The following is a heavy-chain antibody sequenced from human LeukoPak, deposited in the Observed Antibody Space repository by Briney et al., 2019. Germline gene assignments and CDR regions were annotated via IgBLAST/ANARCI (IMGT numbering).Heavy chain of an antibody. V-gene: IGHV4-34*01. CDR3: ARRLMVYAVDY. D-gene: IGHD2-8*01. CDR1: GGSFSGYY. CDR2: INHSGST. Sequence: SETLSLTCAVYGGSFSGYYWSWIRQPPGKGLEWIGEINHSGSTNYNPSLKSRVTISVDTSKNQFSLKLSPVTAADTAVYYCARRLMVYAVDYWGQGTLVTVSS. J-gene: IGHJ4*02.